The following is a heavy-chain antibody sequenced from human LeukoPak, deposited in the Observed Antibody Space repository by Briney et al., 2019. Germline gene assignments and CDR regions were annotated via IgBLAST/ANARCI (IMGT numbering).Heavy chain of an antibody. CDR3: AKAPRRGDGSTIIQSYLDF. D-gene: IGHD2-21*02. CDR1: GFTFSTYS. V-gene: IGHV3-30*18. J-gene: IGHJ4*02. Sequence: GGSLRLSCAASGFTFSTYSMSWVRQAPGKGPEWVAVISFDGSNTYYADSVRGRFTISRDNSKNTLYLQVNSLRTEDTAVYYCAKAPRRGDGSTIIQSYLDFWGQGTLVTVSS. CDR2: ISFDGSNT.